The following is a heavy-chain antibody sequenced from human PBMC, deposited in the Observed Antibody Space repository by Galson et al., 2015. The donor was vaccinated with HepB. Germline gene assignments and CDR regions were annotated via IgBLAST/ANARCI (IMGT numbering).Heavy chain of an antibody. Sequence: SLRLSCAASGFTFSSYAMTWVRQAPGKGLEWASTMSSTGGSTYYADSVKGRFTISRDNSKNTLYLQMNSLRAEDTAVYYCAKSLRHFDWFPFDCWGQGTLVTVSS. J-gene: IGHJ4*02. V-gene: IGHV3-23*01. D-gene: IGHD3-9*01. CDR2: MSSTGGST. CDR1: GFTFSSYA. CDR3: AKSLRHFDWFPFDC.